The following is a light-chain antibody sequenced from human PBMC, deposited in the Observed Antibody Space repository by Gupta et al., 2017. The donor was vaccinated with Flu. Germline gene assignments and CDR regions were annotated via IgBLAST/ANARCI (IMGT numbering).Light chain of an antibody. Sequence: KVTISCSGSSSSIGKYYVSWYRQRPGTAPKLLIYENNQRPSGIPDRFSGSRSGTSATLGITGLQTGDEATYYCAAWDGTLSAWLFGGGTELTVL. V-gene: IGLV1-51*02. CDR1: SSSIGKYY. CDR2: ENN. CDR3: AAWDGTLSAWL. J-gene: IGLJ3*02.